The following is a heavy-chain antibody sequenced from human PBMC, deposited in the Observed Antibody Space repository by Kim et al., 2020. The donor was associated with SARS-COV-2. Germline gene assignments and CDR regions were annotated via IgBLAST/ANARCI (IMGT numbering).Heavy chain of an antibody. CDR2: INAGNGNT. D-gene: IGHD6-13*01. CDR1: GYTFTSYA. V-gene: IGHV1-3*01. Sequence: APVKVSCKASGYTFTSYAMHWVRQAPGQRLEWMGWINAGNGNTKYSQKFQGRVTITRDTSASTAYMELSSLRSEDTAVYYCARAGRDRGNGYSSSWYIGPGQYYYYGMDVWGQGTTVTVSS. CDR3: ARAGRDRGNGYSSSWYIGPGQYYYYGMDV. J-gene: IGHJ6*02.